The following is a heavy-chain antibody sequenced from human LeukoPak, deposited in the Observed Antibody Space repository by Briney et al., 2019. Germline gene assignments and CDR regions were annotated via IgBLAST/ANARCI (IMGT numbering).Heavy chain of an antibody. CDR3: ARESIAAAPDY. Sequence: ASVKVSCKASGYTFTGYYMHWVRQAPGQGLEWMGWINPNSGGTNYAQRFQGRVTMTRDTSISTAYMELSRPRSDDTAVYYCARESIAAAPDYWGQGTLVTVSS. D-gene: IGHD6-13*01. CDR1: GYTFTGYY. J-gene: IGHJ4*02. CDR2: INPNSGGT. V-gene: IGHV1-2*02.